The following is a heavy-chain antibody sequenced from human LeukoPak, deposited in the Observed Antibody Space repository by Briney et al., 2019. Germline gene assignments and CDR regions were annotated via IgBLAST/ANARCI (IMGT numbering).Heavy chain of an antibody. CDR3: ARGVPGVGSMAFDY. CDR2: INWNGGST. Sequence: GGSLRLSCAASGFTFDDYGMSWVRQAPGKGLEWVSGINWNGGSTGYADSVKGRFTISRDNAKNPLYLQMNSLRAEDTALYYCARGVPGVGSMAFDYWGQGTLVTVSS. J-gene: IGHJ4*02. CDR1: GFTFDDYG. V-gene: IGHV3-20*04. D-gene: IGHD7-27*01.